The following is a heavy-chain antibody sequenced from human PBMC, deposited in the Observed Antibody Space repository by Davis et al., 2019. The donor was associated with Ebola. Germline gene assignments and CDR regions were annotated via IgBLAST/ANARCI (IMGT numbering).Heavy chain of an antibody. J-gene: IGHJ4*02. V-gene: IGHV4-34*01. CDR2: IYHSGST. CDR1: GGSFSGYY. Sequence: GSLRLSCAVYGGSFSGYYWSWIRQPPGKGLEWIGEIYHSGSTNYNPSLKSRVTISVDTSKNQFSLKLSSVTAADTAVYYCARGRGAVAGRFRYYFDYWGQGTLVTVSS. D-gene: IGHD6-19*01. CDR3: ARGRGAVAGRFRYYFDY.